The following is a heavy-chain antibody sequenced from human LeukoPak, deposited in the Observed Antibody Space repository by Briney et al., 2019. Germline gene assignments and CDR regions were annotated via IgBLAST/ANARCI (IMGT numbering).Heavy chain of an antibody. D-gene: IGHD2-15*01. J-gene: IGHJ5*02. V-gene: IGHV4-34*01. CDR3: ARGSSFDGYCSAGACDAGYYDA. Sequence: SESLSLTCAVYGESFSAYFWNWIRQAPGKPPEYIGEINHRGSSHYNPSLKTRVTLSVDTSKNQFSLRLTSVTAADTAVYFCARGSSFDGYCSAGACDAGYYDAWGQGTPLTVSS. CDR1: GESFSAYF. CDR2: INHRGSS.